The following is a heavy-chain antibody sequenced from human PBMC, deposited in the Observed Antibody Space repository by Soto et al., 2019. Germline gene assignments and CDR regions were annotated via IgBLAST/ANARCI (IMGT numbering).Heavy chain of an antibody. D-gene: IGHD6-13*01. V-gene: IGHV1-69*04. J-gene: IGHJ5*02. Sequence: SVKVSCKASGGTFSSYTISWVRQAPGQGLEWMGRIIPILGIANYAQKFQGRVTITADKSTSTAYMELSSLRSEGTAVYYCAREGSSSPRVDPWGQGTLVTLSS. CDR1: GGTFSSYT. CDR2: IIPILGIA. CDR3: AREGSSSPRVDP.